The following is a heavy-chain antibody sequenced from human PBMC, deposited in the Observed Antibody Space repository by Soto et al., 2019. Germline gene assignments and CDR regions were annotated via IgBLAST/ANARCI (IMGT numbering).Heavy chain of an antibody. D-gene: IGHD3-9*01. CDR2: ISFDGRNT. J-gene: IGHJ5*02. CDR3: AREADILNWFDP. V-gene: IGHV3-30*03. Sequence: GGSLRLSCAASGFTFNNYGMHWVRQAPGEGLEWVVVISFDGRNTYYADSVKGRFTISRDNSKNTLYLQMTSLRAEDTAVYYCAREADILNWFDPWGQGTLVTVSS. CDR1: GFTFNNYG.